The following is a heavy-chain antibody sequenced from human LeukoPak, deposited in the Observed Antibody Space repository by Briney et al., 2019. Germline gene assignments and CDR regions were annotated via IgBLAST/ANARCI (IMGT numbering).Heavy chain of an antibody. CDR2: MNPNSGNT. Sequence: GASVKVSCKASGYTFTSYDINWVRQATGQGLEWMGWMNPNSGNTGYAQKFQGRVTMTRNTSISTAYMELSSLRSEDTAVYYCARGSMVRGPTPGYNWFDPWGQGTLVTVSS. CDR1: GYTFTSYD. CDR3: ARGSMVRGPTPGYNWFDP. V-gene: IGHV1-8*01. J-gene: IGHJ5*02. D-gene: IGHD3-10*01.